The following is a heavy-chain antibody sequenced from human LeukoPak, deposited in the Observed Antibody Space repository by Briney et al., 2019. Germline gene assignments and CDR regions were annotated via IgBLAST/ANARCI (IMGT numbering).Heavy chain of an antibody. D-gene: IGHD3-10*01. Sequence: SETLSLTCAVSGYSISSGYYWGWIRQPPGKGLEWIGSIYHSGSTYYNPSLKSRVTISVDTSKNQFSLKLGSVTAADTAVYYCARALLYGSGSYGAFDIWGQGTIVTVSS. CDR2: IYHSGST. J-gene: IGHJ3*02. CDR3: ARALLYGSGSYGAFDI. CDR1: GYSISSGYY. V-gene: IGHV4-38-2*01.